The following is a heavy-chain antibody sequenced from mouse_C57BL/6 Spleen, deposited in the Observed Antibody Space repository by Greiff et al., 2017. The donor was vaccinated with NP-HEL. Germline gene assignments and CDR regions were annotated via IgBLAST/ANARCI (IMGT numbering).Heavy chain of an antibody. Sequence: QVQLQQSGAELVRPGTSVKLSCKASGYTFTSYWMHWVKQRPGQGLEWIGVIDPSDSYTNYNQKFKGKATLTVDPTSSTAYMQPSSLTSEDSAVYYCASLAGSRESWFAYWGQGTLVTVSA. CDR3: ASLAGSRESWFAY. CDR1: GYTFTSYW. CDR2: IDPSDSYT. J-gene: IGHJ3*01. V-gene: IGHV1-59*01. D-gene: IGHD1-1*01.